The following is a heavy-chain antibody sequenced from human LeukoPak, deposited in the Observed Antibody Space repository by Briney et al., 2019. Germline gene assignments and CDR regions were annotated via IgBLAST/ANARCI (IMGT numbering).Heavy chain of an antibody. CDR3: AKPDYVSGKEAFDI. CDR2: IRYDGSNK. CDR1: GFTFSSYG. V-gene: IGHV3-30*02. Sequence: GGSLRLSCAASGFTFSSYGMHWVRQAPGKGLEWVAFIRYDGSNKYYADSVKGRFTISRDNSKNTLDLQMNRLRAEDTAVYYCAKPDYVSGKEAFDIWGQGTMVTVSS. D-gene: IGHD4-17*01. J-gene: IGHJ3*02.